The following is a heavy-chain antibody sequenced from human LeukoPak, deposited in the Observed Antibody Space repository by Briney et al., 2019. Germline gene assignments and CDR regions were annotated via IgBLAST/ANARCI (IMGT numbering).Heavy chain of an antibody. V-gene: IGHV3-30*18. J-gene: IGHJ4*02. CDR1: GFTFSSYG. D-gene: IGHD5-24*01. CDR2: ISYDGSNK. CDR3: AQAWRWLQLNY. Sequence: GRSLRLSCAASGFTFSSYGMHWVRQAPGRGLEWVAVISYDGSNKYYADSVKGRFTISRDNSMNTLYLQVNSLRDEDTAVYYCAQAWRWLQLNYWGQGTLVTVSS.